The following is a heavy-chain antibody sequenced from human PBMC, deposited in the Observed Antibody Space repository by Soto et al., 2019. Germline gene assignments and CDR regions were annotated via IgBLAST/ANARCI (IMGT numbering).Heavy chain of an antibody. Sequence: PGGSLRLSCAASGFTFSNYTMNWVRQAPGEGLEWVSAISSSSLYIYYADSVEGRFTISRDNAKKSLYLQMNSLGAEDTAVYYCARANYDFWSGSSNYFGMDVWGQGTAVTVSS. J-gene: IGHJ6*02. CDR3: ARANYDFWSGSSNYFGMDV. CDR2: ISSSSLYI. CDR1: GFTFSNYT. V-gene: IGHV3-21*01. D-gene: IGHD3-3*01.